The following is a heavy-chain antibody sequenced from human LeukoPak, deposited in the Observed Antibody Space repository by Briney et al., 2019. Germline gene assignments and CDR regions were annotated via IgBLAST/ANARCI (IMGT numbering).Heavy chain of an antibody. V-gene: IGHV3-30*04. CDR3: ARDPGEMATKAYYYYMDV. J-gene: IGHJ6*03. CDR1: GFTFSSYA. D-gene: IGHD5-24*01. CDR2: ISYDGSNK. Sequence: GGSLRLSCAASGFTFSSYAMHWVRQATGKGLEWVAVISYDGSNKYYADSVKGRFTISRDNSKNTLYLQMNSLRAEDTAVYYCARDPGEMATKAYYYYMDVWGKGTTVTVSS.